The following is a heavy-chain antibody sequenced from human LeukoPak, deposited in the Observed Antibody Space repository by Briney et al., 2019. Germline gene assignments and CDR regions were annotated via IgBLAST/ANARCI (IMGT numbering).Heavy chain of an antibody. D-gene: IGHD5-24*01. CDR1: GFTFRSYE. J-gene: IGHJ4*02. V-gene: IGHV3-48*03. Sequence: GSLRLSCAASGFTFRSYEMNWVRHAPGRGLEWVSHISGGGESTVYPDAVKGRFIISRDNTKNSLYLQMNSLRVEDTGVYYCARRSGRRYEYWGQGVLVTVSP. CDR3: ARRSGRRYEY. CDR2: ISGGGEST.